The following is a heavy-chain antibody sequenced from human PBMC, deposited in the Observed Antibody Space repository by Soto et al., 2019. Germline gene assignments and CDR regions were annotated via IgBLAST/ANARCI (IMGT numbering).Heavy chain of an antibody. CDR2: IYTDGRT. Sequence: EVQLVESGGGLIQPGGSLRLSCAASGFTVSSRYMSWVRQAPGKGLEWVSVIYTDGRTFYADSVKGRFTISRDNSKNTLYLKMDSLRAEDTAVYYCARGVTVGVTGPDYWGQGKLVTVSS. J-gene: IGHJ4*02. CDR1: GFTVSSRY. CDR3: ARGVTVGVTGPDY. V-gene: IGHV3-53*01. D-gene: IGHD1-20*01.